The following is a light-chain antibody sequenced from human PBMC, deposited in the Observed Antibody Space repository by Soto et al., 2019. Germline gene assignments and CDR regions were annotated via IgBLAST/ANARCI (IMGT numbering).Light chain of an antibody. Sequence: QSVLTQPPSVSAAPGQTVTISCSGSSSNIGNNYVSWYQHLPGTAPKLLIYENNKRPSGIPDRFSGSKSGTSATLGITGLQTGDEADYYCGTWDSSLSADVFGTGTKLTVL. CDR1: SSNIGNNY. J-gene: IGLJ1*01. CDR3: GTWDSSLSADV. V-gene: IGLV1-51*02. CDR2: ENN.